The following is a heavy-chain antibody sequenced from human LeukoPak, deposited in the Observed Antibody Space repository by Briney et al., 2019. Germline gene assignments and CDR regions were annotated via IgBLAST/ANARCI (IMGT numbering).Heavy chain of an antibody. CDR2: IWYDGSNK. V-gene: IGHV3-33*01. Sequence: GGSLRLSCAASGFTFSNHGMHWVRQAQGKGLGWVAVIWYDGSNKYYADSVKGRFTFSRDNSRNTLYLQMNSLRVEDTAVYYCARDRGVDYFDYWGQGTLVTVSS. D-gene: IGHD3-3*01. CDR1: GFTFSNHG. CDR3: ARDRGVDYFDY. J-gene: IGHJ4*02.